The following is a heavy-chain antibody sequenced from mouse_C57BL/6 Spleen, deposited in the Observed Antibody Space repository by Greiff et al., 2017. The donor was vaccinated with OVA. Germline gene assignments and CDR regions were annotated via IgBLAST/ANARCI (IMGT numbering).Heavy chain of an antibody. V-gene: IGHV14-4*01. CDR1: GFNIKDDY. CDR3: TATPFGC. CDR2: IDPENGDT. D-gene: IGHD1-1*01. Sequence: VQLQQSGAELVRPGASVKLSCTASGFNIKDDYMHWVKQRPEQGLEWIGWIDPENGDTEYASKFQGKATITADTSSNTAYLQLSSLTSEDTAVYYCTATPFGCWGQGTLVTVAA. J-gene: IGHJ3*01.